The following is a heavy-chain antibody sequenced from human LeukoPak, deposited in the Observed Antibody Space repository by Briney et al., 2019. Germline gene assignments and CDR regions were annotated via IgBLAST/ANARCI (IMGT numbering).Heavy chain of an antibody. CDR3: AKVYSSSSGPYDY. CDR1: GFTFDDYA. CDR2: ISWNSGSI. D-gene: IGHD6-13*01. J-gene: IGHJ4*02. Sequence: GGSLRLSCAASGFTFDDYAMHWVRQAPGKGLEWVSGISWNSGSIGYADSVKGRFTISRDNAKNSLYLQMYSLRAEDTALYYCAKVYSSSSGPYDYWGQGTLVTVSS. V-gene: IGHV3-9*01.